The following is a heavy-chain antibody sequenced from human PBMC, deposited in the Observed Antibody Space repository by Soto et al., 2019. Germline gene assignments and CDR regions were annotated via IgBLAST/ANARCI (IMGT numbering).Heavy chain of an antibody. CDR3: ARDLGAYSSSGRYYFGMDV. CDR2: ISYDGSNT. CDR1: GFTFSSYA. Sequence: QVQLVESGGGVVQPGRSLRLSCAASGFTFSSYAMHWVRQAPGKGLEWVAVISYDGSNTYYADSVKGRFTISRDNLKKWLHXQMNSLRAEDTAVYYCARDLGAYSSSGRYYFGMDVWGQGTTVTVSS. V-gene: IGHV3-30-3*01. D-gene: IGHD6-13*01. J-gene: IGHJ6*02.